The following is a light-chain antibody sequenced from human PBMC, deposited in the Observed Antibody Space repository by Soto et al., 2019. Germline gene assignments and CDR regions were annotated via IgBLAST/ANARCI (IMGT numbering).Light chain of an antibody. CDR2: GAS. CDR1: QRVSSN. J-gene: IGKJ2*01. V-gene: IGKV3-15*01. CDR3: QQYNNWPRT. Sequence: EIVMTQSPATLSVSPGERATLSSRASQRVSSNLAWYQQKPGQAPRLLIYGASTRATGIPARFSGSGSGTEFTLTISSLQSEDFAVYYCQQYNNWPRTFGQGTKLEI.